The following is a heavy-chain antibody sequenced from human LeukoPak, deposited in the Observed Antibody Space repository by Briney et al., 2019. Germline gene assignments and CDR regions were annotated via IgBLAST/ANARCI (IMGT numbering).Heavy chain of an antibody. V-gene: IGHV4-39*07. J-gene: IGHJ4*02. CDR1: GGSISSSSYY. Sequence: SETLSLTCTVSGGSISSSSYYWGWIRQPPGKGLEWIGGIYYSGSTYYNPSLKSRVTISVDTSKNQFSLKLSSVTAADTAVYYCARERRSGSYYYFDYWGQGTLVTVSS. CDR2: IYYSGST. CDR3: ARERRSGSYYYFDY. D-gene: IGHD1-26*01.